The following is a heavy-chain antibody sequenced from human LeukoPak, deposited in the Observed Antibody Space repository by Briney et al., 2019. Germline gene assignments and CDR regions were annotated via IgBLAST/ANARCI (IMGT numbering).Heavy chain of an antibody. D-gene: IGHD4-17*01. V-gene: IGHV4-59*01. CDR1: GGSISSYY. CDR3: VRGSTVTSFTY. J-gene: IGHJ4*02. Sequence: SETLSLTRTVTGGSISSYYWSWIRQPPGKGLEWIGYIYYSGSTNYNPSLKSRVTISVDTSKNQFSLKLRSVTAADTAVFYCVRGSTVTSFTYWGQGTLVTVSP. CDR2: IYYSGST.